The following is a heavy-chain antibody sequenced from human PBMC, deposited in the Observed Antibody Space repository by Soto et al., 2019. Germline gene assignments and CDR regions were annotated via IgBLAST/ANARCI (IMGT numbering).Heavy chain of an antibody. CDR1: GFTFSSYA. D-gene: IGHD2-15*01. J-gene: IGHJ5*02. CDR3: AKAGTRYCSGGSCYSKGFDP. Sequence: EVQLLESGGGLVQPGGSLRLSCAASGFTFSSYAMSWVRQAPGKGLEWVSAISGRGGTTYYADSVKGRFTISRDNSKNTLYLQMNSLRAEDTAVYYCAKAGTRYCSGGSCYSKGFDPWGQGTLVTVSS. V-gene: IGHV3-23*01. CDR2: ISGRGGTT.